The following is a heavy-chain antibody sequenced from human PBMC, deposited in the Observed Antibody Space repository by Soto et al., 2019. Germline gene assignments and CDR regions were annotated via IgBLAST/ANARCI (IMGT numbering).Heavy chain of an antibody. D-gene: IGHD2-15*01. CDR3: ARGSGNPFDD. J-gene: IGHJ4*01. CDR2: IYSSGST. CDR1: GGSMNTYY. Sequence: SETLSLTCSVSGGSMNTYYWSWIRQPPGKGLEWIGYIYSSGSTNYKLSLKSRVVFSVDTSKNQFSLKLSSVTAADTAVYYCARGSGNPFDDWGHVTLVTVS. V-gene: IGHV4-59*01.